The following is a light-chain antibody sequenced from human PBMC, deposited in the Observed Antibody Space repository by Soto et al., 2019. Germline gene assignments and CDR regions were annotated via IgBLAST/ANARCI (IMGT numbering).Light chain of an antibody. CDR1: SSDVGGYNY. V-gene: IGLV2-14*01. CDR2: DVS. CDR3: SSYTANNTRV. Sequence: QYALTQPASVSGSPGQSITISCTGNSSDVGGYNYVSWYQQHPGKAPKLMIYDVSDRPSGVSNRFSGSKSGNTASLSISGLQAEDEADYYCSSYTANNTRVFGGGTKLTVL. J-gene: IGLJ2*01.